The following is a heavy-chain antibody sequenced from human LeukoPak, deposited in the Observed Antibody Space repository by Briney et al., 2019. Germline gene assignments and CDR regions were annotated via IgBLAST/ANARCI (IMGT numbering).Heavy chain of an antibody. CDR1: GGTFSSYA. Sequence: SVKVSCKASGGTFSSYAISWVRQAPGQGLEWMGGIIPIFGTANYAQKFQGRVTMTRDTSTSTVYMELSSLRSEDTAVYYCAREQRVDCSSTSCYALDYWGQGTLVTVSS. CDR2: IIPIFGTA. J-gene: IGHJ4*02. V-gene: IGHV1-69*05. CDR3: AREQRVDCSSTSCYALDY. D-gene: IGHD2-2*01.